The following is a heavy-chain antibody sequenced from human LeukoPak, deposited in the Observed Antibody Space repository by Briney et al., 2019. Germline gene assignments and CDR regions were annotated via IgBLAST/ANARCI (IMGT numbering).Heavy chain of an antibody. D-gene: IGHD2/OR15-2a*01. CDR3: AGDTLGFDY. J-gene: IGHJ4*02. Sequence: PSETLSLTCTVSGGSISSYYWNWIRQPPGKGLEWIGCIYYSGSTNYNPSLKSRVTISIDTSKNQFSLKLSSVTAADTAVYYCAGDTLGFDYWGQGTLVTVSS. V-gene: IGHV4-59*01. CDR1: GGSISSYY. CDR2: IYYSGST.